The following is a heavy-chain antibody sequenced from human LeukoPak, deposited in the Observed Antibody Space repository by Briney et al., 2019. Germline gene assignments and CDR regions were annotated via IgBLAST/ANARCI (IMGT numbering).Heavy chain of an antibody. Sequence: SETLSLTCTVSGSSISSSSYYWGWIRQPPGKGLEWIGSIYYSGSTYYNPSLKSRVTISVDTTKNQFSLKLSSVTAADTAVYYCARQADEGRFDPWGQGTLVTVSS. J-gene: IGHJ5*02. V-gene: IGHV4-39*01. CDR2: IYYSGST. CDR1: GSSISSSSYY. CDR3: ARQADEGRFDP.